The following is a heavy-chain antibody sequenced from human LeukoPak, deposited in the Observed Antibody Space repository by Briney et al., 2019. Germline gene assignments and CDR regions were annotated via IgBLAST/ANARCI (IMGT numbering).Heavy chain of an antibody. D-gene: IGHD3-22*01. J-gene: IGHJ6*03. CDR2: ISSSSSYI. Sequence: PGGSLRLSCAASGFTFSSYSMNWVRQAPGKGLEWVSSISSSSSYIYYADSVKGRFTISRDNAKNSLYLQMNSPRAEDTALYYCSRGYDTSASGYTDVWGKGTTVTVSS. V-gene: IGHV3-21*04. CDR1: GFTFSSYS. CDR3: SRGYDTSASGYTDV.